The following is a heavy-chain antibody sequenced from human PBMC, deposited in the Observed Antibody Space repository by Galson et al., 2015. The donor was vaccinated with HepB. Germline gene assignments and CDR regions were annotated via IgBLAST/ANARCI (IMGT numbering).Heavy chain of an antibody. J-gene: IGHJ3*02. Sequence: SVKVSCKASGGTLTSYGISWVRQAPGQGLEWMGRIIPILDTANYAQKFQGRVTIIADKSTNTAYMELRSLRSDDTAMYYCATSKYSRVHDAFDIWGQGSLVAVSS. CDR2: IIPILDTA. CDR1: GGTLTSYG. CDR3: ATSKYSRVHDAFDI. D-gene: IGHD6-13*01. V-gene: IGHV1-69*04.